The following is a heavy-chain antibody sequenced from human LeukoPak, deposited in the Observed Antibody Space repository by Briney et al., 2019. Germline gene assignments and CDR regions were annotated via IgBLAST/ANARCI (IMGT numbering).Heavy chain of an antibody. CDR2: MNPNSGNT. V-gene: IGHV1-8*01. J-gene: IGHJ6*02. CDR1: GYTFTSYD. Sequence: ASVKVSCKASGYTFTSYDINWVRQATGQGLEWMGWMNPNSGNTGYAQKFQGRVTMTRNTSISTAYMELSSLRPEDTAVYYCARVRQLLWFGELTYYYGMDVWGQGTTVTVSS. D-gene: IGHD3-10*01. CDR3: ARVRQLLWFGELTYYYGMDV.